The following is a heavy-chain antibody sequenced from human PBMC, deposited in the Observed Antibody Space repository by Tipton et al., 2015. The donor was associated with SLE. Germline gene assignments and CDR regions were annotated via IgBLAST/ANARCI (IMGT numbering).Heavy chain of an antibody. CDR1: GFTFTDYA. D-gene: IGHD2-21*02. Sequence: PRLSCAASGFTFTDYAMSWVRQAPGKGPEWVSGISRRSGDHTYYADSVKGRFTISRDNSKNTLYLQMNSLRAEDTGVYYCANGREGLVATRDFWGQGTLVTVSS. CDR3: ANGREGLVATRDF. V-gene: IGHV3-23*01. J-gene: IGHJ4*02. CDR2: ISRRSGDHT.